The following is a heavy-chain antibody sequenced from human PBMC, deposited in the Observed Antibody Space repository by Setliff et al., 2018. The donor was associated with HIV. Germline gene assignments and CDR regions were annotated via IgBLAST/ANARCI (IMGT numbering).Heavy chain of an antibody. Sequence: SEPLSLTCSVSGDSFSSGTYYWGWIRQPPGKGLEWIGSVYYSGSIDYNPSLKSRVTISMDTAKSQFSLKLTSVTAADTPIYHCARLGTSGWYSYFDYWGQGILVTVSS. CDR3: ARLGTSGWYSYFDY. D-gene: IGHD6-19*01. V-gene: IGHV4-39*01. J-gene: IGHJ4*02. CDR1: GDSFSSGTYY. CDR2: VYYSGSI.